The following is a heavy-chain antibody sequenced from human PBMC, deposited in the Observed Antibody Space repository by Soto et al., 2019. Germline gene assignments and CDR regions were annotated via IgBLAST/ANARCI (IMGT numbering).Heavy chain of an antibody. CDR2: IIPSFGTA. J-gene: IGHJ4*02. CDR3: ARLNPGSSG. D-gene: IGHD6-19*01. CDR1: GGTFISYA. Sequence: QVQLVQSGAEVKKPGASVKGSCKASGGTFISYAISWVRQAPGPGLEWMGGIIPSFGTAIYAQKFQGRVTITADESTSTAYVELSSLRSEVTVVYYCARLNPGSSGWGQGTLVTVSS. V-gene: IGHV1-69*12.